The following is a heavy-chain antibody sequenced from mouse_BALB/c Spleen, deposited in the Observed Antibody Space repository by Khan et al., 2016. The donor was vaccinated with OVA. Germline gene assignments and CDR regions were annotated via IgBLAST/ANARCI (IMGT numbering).Heavy chain of an antibody. J-gene: IGHJ3*01. CDR3: SRNYDYDEGLAY. CDR1: GFSLTTYG. Sequence: QMQLEESGPGLVQPSQSLSITCTVSGFSLTTYGVHWVRQSPGKGLEWLGVIWSGGSTDYNTPFISRLNISKDNSKSQAFFKMTSLQANDAAIYYWSRNYDYDEGLAYWGQGTLVTVSA. V-gene: IGHV2-2*02. CDR2: IWSGGST. D-gene: IGHD2-4*01.